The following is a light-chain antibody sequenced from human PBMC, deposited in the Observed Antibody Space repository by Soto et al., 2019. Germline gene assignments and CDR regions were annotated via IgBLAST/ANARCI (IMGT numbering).Light chain of an antibody. V-gene: IGKV3-20*01. CDR3: HQLGSSIPHN. CDR1: QVIGSRY. CDR2: GAS. J-gene: IGKJ2*01. Sequence: EIVMTQSPGTLSLSPGERATISCRASQVIGSRYLAWYHQKSGQAPRLLIYGASSRATVIPDRFSGSGSGTDFSLIISRLEPEDCGVYYCHQLGSSIPHNFGQGDKLAIK.